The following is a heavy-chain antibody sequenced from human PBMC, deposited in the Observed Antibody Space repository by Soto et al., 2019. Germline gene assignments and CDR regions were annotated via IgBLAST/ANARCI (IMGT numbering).Heavy chain of an antibody. Sequence: QITLKESGPTLVKPTQTLTLTCTFSGFSLSTSGVGVGWIRQPPGKALEWLALIYWDDDKRYSPALKSRLTLTNDTSKNQVVLTMTNMDPVDTGTYYCAHVVYTVTKDYFDYWGQGTLVTVSS. J-gene: IGHJ4*02. CDR2: IYWDDDK. CDR1: GFSLSTSGVG. D-gene: IGHD4-17*01. V-gene: IGHV2-5*02. CDR3: AHVVYTVTKDYFDY.